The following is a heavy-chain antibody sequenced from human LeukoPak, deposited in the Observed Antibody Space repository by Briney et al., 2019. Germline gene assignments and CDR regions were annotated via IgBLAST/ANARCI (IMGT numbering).Heavy chain of an antibody. J-gene: IGHJ6*03. D-gene: IGHD2-2*01. Sequence: PGGSLRLSCAASGFIVSIDYMSWVRQAPGKGLEWVSVIYRGGSTYYADSVKGRFTISRDNSKNTLYLQMNSLRAEDTAVYYCARHVVPAAMYYYYYMDVWGKGTTVTVSS. CDR1: GFIVSIDY. CDR3: ARHVVPAAMYYYYYMDV. V-gene: IGHV3-53*01. CDR2: IYRGGST.